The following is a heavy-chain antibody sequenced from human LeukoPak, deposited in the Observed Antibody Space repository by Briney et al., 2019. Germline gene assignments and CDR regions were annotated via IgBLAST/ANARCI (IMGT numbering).Heavy chain of an antibody. CDR2: ISSSGSTI. CDR3: ARGLLLWFGELITGFDY. D-gene: IGHD3-10*01. V-gene: IGHV3-48*03. CDR1: GFTFSSYE. Sequence: GGSLRLSCAASGFTFSSYEMNWVRQAPGKGLEWVSYISSSGSTIYYADSVKGRFTISRDNAKNSLYLQMNSLRAEDTAVYYCARGLLLWFGELITGFDYWGQGTLVTVSS. J-gene: IGHJ4*02.